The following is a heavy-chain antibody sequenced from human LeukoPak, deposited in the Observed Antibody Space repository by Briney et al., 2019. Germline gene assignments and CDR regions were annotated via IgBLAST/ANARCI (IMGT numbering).Heavy chain of an antibody. V-gene: IGHV1-2*02. CDR2: INPNSGGT. CDR3: ARDPRSSGYSSHGFDP. D-gene: IGHD3-22*01. CDR1: GYTFTGYY. Sequence: ASVKVSCTASGYTFTGYYMHWVRQAPGQGLEWMGWINPNSGGTNYAQKFQGRVTMTRDTSISTAYMELSRLRSDDTAVYYCARDPRSSGYSSHGFDPWGQGTLVTVSS. J-gene: IGHJ5*02.